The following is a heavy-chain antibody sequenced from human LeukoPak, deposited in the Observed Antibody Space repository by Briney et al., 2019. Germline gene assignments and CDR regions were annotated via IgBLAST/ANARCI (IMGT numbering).Heavy chain of an antibody. Sequence: PSETLSLTCTVSGGSISSSSYYWGWIRQPPGKRLEWIGSIYYSGSTYYNPSLKSRVTISVDTSKNQFSLKLSSVTAADTAVYYCARYSSSWYSNYWGQGTLVTVSS. J-gene: IGHJ4*02. V-gene: IGHV4-39*01. D-gene: IGHD6-13*01. CDR1: GGSISSSSYY. CDR2: IYYSGST. CDR3: ARYSSSWYSNY.